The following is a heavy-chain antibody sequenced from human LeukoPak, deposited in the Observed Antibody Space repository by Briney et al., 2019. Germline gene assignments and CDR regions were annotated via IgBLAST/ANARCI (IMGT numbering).Heavy chain of an antibody. Sequence: PSETLSLTCTVSGGSISSSSYYWGWIRQPPGKGLEWIGSIYYSGSTYYNPSLKSRVTISVDTSKNQFSLKLSSVTAADTAVYYCARQTRGIDYYDSSGPFDYWGQGTLVTVSS. J-gene: IGHJ4*02. CDR2: IYYSGST. D-gene: IGHD3-22*01. V-gene: IGHV4-39*01. CDR3: ARQTRGIDYYDSSGPFDY. CDR1: GGSISSSSYY.